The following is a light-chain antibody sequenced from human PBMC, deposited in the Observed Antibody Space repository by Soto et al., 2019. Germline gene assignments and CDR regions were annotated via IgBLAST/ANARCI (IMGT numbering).Light chain of an antibody. Sequence: EIVMTQSSDTLSVSPGERATLSCGASQSLSSNLAWYQQKPGQAPRLLIYGASTRATRIPASFSGSGSGTEFTLTISSLQSEEFAVYYCQQYNNRPGTFGQGTKVEIK. V-gene: IGKV3-15*01. CDR1: QSLSSN. J-gene: IGKJ1*01. CDR2: GAS. CDR3: QQYNNRPGT.